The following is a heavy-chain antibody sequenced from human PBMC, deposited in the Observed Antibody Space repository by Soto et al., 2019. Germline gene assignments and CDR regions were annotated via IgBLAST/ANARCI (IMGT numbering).Heavy chain of an antibody. D-gene: IGHD2-2*02. CDR1: GSRFSNYV. Sequence: SVKVSCKVSGSRFSNYVTSWVRQAPGHGLEWLGRIIPIFNSTKYAQSFQGRVTITADKSTSTASLELSSLRSDDTAVYYCAREGRGKKAGYNGLVSLGYWGQGTLVTVSS. V-gene: IGHV1-69*06. CDR2: IIPIFNST. CDR3: AREGRGKKAGYNGLVSLGY. J-gene: IGHJ4*02.